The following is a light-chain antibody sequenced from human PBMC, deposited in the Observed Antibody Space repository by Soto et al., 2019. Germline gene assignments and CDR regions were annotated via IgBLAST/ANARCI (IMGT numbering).Light chain of an antibody. Sequence: DIQMTQSPSTLSASIGDRVTITCRASQTINGRLAWYQQKPGRPPKRLIYDVSFLESGAPSRVSGSGSGTDFTLTISSLRPDDFATFYCQQYKVYPYTFGQGSRLDIQ. CDR2: DVS. V-gene: IGKV1-5*01. CDR3: QQYKVYPYT. J-gene: IGKJ2*01. CDR1: QTINGR.